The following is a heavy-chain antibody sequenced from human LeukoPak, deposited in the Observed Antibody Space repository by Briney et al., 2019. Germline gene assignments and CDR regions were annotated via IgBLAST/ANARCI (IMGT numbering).Heavy chain of an antibody. CDR3: AKDLTTVTSQGDY. Sequence: GGSLRLSCAASGFTFSSYEMNWVRQAPGKGLEWVSYISSSGSTIYYADSVKGRFTISRDNSKNTLSLQMNSLRPEDTAIYYCAKDLTTVTSQGDYWGQGTLVTVSS. CDR1: GFTFSSYE. V-gene: IGHV3-48*03. D-gene: IGHD4-17*01. CDR2: ISSSGSTI. J-gene: IGHJ4*02.